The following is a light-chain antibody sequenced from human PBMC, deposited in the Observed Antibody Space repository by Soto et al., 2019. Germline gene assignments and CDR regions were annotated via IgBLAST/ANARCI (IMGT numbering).Light chain of an antibody. J-gene: IGKJ4*01. Sequence: EIVLTQSPGTLSLSPGERATLSCRASHNVRSSHLAWYQQKPGQAPRLLIYGASSRATGIPDRFSGSGSGTDFTLTISRLEPEDFAVYYCQQYGSSPLTFGGGTKVEIK. V-gene: IGKV3-20*01. CDR2: GAS. CDR1: HNVRSSH. CDR3: QQYGSSPLT.